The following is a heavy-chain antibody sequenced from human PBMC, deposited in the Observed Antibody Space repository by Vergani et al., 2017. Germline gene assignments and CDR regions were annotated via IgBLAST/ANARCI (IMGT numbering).Heavy chain of an antibody. J-gene: IGHJ4*02. CDR3: ASGITMVRGVKFR. Sequence: EVQLVESGGGLVKPGGSLRLSCAASGFTFSSYSMNWVRQAPGKGLEWVSSISSSSSYIYYADSVKGRFTISRDNAKNSLYLQMNSLRAEDMAVYYCASGITMVRGVKFRWGQGTLVTVSS. V-gene: IGHV3-21*01. CDR1: GFTFSSYS. CDR2: ISSSSSYI. D-gene: IGHD3-10*01.